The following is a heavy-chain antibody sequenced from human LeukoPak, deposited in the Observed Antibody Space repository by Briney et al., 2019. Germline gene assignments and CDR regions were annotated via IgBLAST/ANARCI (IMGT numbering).Heavy chain of an antibody. J-gene: IGHJ4*02. D-gene: IGHD6-13*01. CDR3: AKNRGGIAAAGDY. CDR1: GFTFSNAW. CDR2: IRYDGSNK. V-gene: IGHV3-30*02. Sequence: GGSLRLSCAGSGFTFSNAWMNWVRQAPGKGLEWVAFIRYDGSNKYYADSVKGRFTISRDNSKNTLYLQMNSLRAEDTAVYYCAKNRGGIAAAGDYWGQGTLVTVSS.